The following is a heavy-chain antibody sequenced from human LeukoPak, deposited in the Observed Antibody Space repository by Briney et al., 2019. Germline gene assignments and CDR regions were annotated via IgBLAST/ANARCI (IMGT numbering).Heavy chain of an antibody. CDR2: IQYSGST. Sequence: PSETLSLTCTVSGDSVSGISFYWSWIRQPPGKGLQYIGYIQYSGSTNYNPSLKSRVTISVDTSKKQFSLKLGSVTAADTAVYYCPRYYDTSGYWSTPHFDYWGQGTLVTVSS. D-gene: IGHD3-22*01. CDR3: PRYYDTSGYWSTPHFDY. V-gene: IGHV4-61*01. J-gene: IGHJ4*02. CDR1: GDSVSGISFY.